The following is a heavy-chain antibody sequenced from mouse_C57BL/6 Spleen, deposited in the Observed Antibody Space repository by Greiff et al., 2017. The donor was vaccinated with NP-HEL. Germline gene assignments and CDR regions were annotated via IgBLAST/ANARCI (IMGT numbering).Heavy chain of an antibody. Sequence: QVQLQQPGAELVKPGASVKLSCKASGYTFTSYWMHWVKQRPGQGLEWIGMIHPNSGSTNYNEKFKSKATLTVDKSSSTAYMQLSSLTSEDSAVYYGARCDTTVVADFDYWGQGTTLTVSS. J-gene: IGHJ2*01. CDR2: IHPNSGST. CDR1: GYTFTSYW. V-gene: IGHV1-64*01. D-gene: IGHD1-1*01. CDR3: ARCDTTVVADFDY.